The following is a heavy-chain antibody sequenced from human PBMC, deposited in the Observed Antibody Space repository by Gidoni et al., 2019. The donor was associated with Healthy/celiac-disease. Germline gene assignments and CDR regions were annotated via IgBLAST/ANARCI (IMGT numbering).Heavy chain of an antibody. D-gene: IGHD3-10*01. V-gene: IGHV3-23*01. CDR2: ISGSGGRT. J-gene: IGHJ6*02. CDR1: GFTFSSYA. CDR3: AKGSKFAYYGSGSLIYYYYGMDV. Sequence: EVQLLESGGGLVQPGGSLRLSCAASGFTFSSYAMSWVRQAPGKGLEWVSAISGSGGRTYYADSVKGRFTISRDNSKNTLYLQMNSLRAEDTAVYYCAKGSKFAYYGSGSLIYYYYGMDVWGQGTTVTVSS.